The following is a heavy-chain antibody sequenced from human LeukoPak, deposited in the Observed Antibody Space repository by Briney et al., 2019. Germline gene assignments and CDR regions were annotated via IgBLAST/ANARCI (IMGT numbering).Heavy chain of an antibody. Sequence: ASVKVSCKASGGTFSSYAISWVRQAPGQGLEWMGGIIPIFGTANYAQKFQGRVTITADESTSTAYMELSSLRSEDTAVYYCACTMIVVARYYYYMDVWGKGTTVTVSS. J-gene: IGHJ6*03. CDR2: IIPIFGTA. V-gene: IGHV1-69*13. CDR1: GGTFSSYA. D-gene: IGHD3-22*01. CDR3: ACTMIVVARYYYYMDV.